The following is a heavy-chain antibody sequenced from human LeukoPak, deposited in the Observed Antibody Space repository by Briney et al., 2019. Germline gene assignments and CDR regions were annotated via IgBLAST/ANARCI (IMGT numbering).Heavy chain of an antibody. J-gene: IGHJ5*02. Sequence: ASQTLSLTCAVSGASIRNYYWSWIRQSPGKGLEWIGYIYYSGSTNYNPSLESRVAMSVDTSKNQFSLRLSSVTAADTAIYYCARRYSSSWYVGFFDPWGQGTLVTVSS. CDR3: ARRYSSSWYVGFFDP. CDR1: GASIRNYY. V-gene: IGHV4-59*08. D-gene: IGHD6-13*01. CDR2: IYYSGST.